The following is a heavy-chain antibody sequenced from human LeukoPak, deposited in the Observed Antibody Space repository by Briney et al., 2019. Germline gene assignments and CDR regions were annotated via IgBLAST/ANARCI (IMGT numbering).Heavy chain of an antibody. CDR1: GGSISSYY. J-gene: IGHJ3*02. CDR3: AKSNGYGLVDI. V-gene: IGHV4-4*07. Sequence: SETLSLTCTVSGGSISSYYWSWIRQPAGKGLEWIGRIYTSGSTNYNPSLKSRVTMSVGTSKNQFSLNLSSVTAADTAVYYSAKSNGYGLVDIWGQGTMVTVSS. D-gene: IGHD3-10*01. CDR2: IYTSGST.